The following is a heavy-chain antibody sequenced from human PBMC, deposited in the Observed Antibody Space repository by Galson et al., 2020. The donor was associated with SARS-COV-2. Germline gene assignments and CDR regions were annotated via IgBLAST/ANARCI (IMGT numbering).Heavy chain of an antibody. D-gene: IGHD3-9*01. CDR1: GGSFSGYY. CDR3: ARAEELRYFVWLLPKPFDC. V-gene: IGHV4-34*01. J-gene: IGHJ4*02. CDR2: INHSGST. Sequence: SETLSLTCAVYGGSFSGYYWSWIRQPPGKGLEWIGEINHSGSTNYNPSLKTRVTISVDTSKNQFSLKLSSVTAADTAVYYCARAEELRYFVWLLPKPFDCWSQGTLVTVAS.